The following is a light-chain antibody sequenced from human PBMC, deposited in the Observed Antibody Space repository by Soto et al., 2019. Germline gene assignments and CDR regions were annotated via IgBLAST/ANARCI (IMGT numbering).Light chain of an antibody. CDR2: DAS. Sequence: DIQMTQSPSSLSASVGDRVTITCRASQGISHYLAWYQQKPGKVPKLLIYDASTLQSGVPSRFSGSGSGTDFTLTISSQQPQDVAAYYCQKYNSAPRTFGQGTRVEI. CDR1: QGISHY. V-gene: IGKV1-27*01. CDR3: QKYNSAPRT. J-gene: IGKJ1*01.